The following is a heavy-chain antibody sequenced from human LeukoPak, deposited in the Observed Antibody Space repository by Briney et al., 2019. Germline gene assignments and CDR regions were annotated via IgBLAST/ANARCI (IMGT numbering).Heavy chain of an antibody. Sequence: QPGGSLRLSCAASGFTFSSYWMSWVRQAPGKGLEWVANIKQDGSEKYYVDSVKGRFTISRDNAKNSLYLQMNSLRAEDTAVYYCARGRYYYDSSGYYYWVMRRYYFDYWGQGTLVTVSS. J-gene: IGHJ4*02. CDR3: ARGRYYYDSSGYYYWVMRRYYFDY. CDR2: IKQDGSEK. V-gene: IGHV3-7*01. CDR1: GFTFSSYW. D-gene: IGHD3-22*01.